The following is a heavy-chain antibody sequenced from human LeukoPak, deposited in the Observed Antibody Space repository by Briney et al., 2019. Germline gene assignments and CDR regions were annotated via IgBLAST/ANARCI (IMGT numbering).Heavy chain of an antibody. Sequence: GGSLRLSCAASGFTFSSYWMHWVRRAPGKGLVWVSRINSDGSSTSYADSVKGRFTISRDNAKNTLYLQMNSLRAEDTAVYYCARGPGYAVGDAFDIWGQGTMVTVSS. D-gene: IGHD5-12*01. CDR1: GFTFSSYW. CDR3: ARGPGYAVGDAFDI. J-gene: IGHJ3*02. CDR2: INSDGSST. V-gene: IGHV3-74*01.